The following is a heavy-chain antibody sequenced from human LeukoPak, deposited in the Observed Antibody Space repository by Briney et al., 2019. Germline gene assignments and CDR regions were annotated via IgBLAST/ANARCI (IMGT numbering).Heavy chain of an antibody. V-gene: IGHV1-69*13. D-gene: IGHD6-19*01. CDR1: GGTFSSYA. J-gene: IGHJ4*02. CDR3: ARDPGRVAVAGINYFDY. Sequence: GASVKVSCKASGGTFSSYAISWVRQAPGQGLEWMGGIISIFGTANYAQKFQGRVTITADESTSTAYMELSSLRSEDTAVYYCARDPGRVAVAGINYFDYWGQGTLVTVSS. CDR2: IISIFGTA.